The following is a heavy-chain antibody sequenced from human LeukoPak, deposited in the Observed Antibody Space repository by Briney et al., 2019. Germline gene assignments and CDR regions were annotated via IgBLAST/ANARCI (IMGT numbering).Heavy chain of an antibody. CDR2: INPNSGGT. CDR3: AKQSKYYDFWSGYRNNWFDP. D-gene: IGHD3-3*01. J-gene: IGHJ5*02. V-gene: IGHV1-2*02. CDR1: GYTFTGYY. Sequence: ASVKVSCKASGYTFTGYYMHWVRQAPGQGLEWMGWINPNSGGTNYAQKLQGRVTMTRDTFISTDYMELSRLRSDDTAVYYCAKQSKYYDFWSGYRNNWFDPWGQGTLVTVSS.